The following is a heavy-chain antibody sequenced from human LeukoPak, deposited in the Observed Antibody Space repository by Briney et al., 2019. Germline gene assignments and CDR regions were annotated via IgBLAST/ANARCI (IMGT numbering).Heavy chain of an antibody. J-gene: IGHJ4*02. CDR1: GFTFVDYA. CDR3: ANGDY. Sequence: PGRSLRLSCAASGFTFVDYAMHWVRQPPGKGLEWVSGISWNSGVRGYADSVKGRFTISRDNAKNSLYLQMNSLRAEDTAVYYCANGDYWGQGTLVTVSS. CDR2: ISWNSGVR. V-gene: IGHV3-9*01.